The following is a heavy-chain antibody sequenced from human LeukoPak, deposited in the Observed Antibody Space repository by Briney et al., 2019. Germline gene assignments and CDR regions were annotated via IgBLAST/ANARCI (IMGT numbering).Heavy chain of an antibody. V-gene: IGHV4-34*01. CDR2: INHSGST. J-gene: IGHJ4*02. CDR3: ARLAQQQLDY. D-gene: IGHD6-13*01. CDR1: GGSISSYY. Sequence: PSETLSLTCTVSGGSISSYYWSWIRQPPGKGLEWIGEINHSGSTNYNPSLKSRVTISVDTSKNQFSLKLSSVTAADTAVYYCARLAQQQLDYWGQGTLVTVSS.